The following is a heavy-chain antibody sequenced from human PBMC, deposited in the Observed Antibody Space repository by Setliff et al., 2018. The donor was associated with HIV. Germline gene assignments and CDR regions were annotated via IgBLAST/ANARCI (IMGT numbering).Heavy chain of an antibody. CDR3: ARRTYGSGRFDP. V-gene: IGHV4-39*01. D-gene: IGHD6-19*01. Sequence: PSETLSLTCTVSGASISSSSHHWAWIRQPPGKGLEYIGNIYYTGSTHHNPSLESRVATSVDTSKNQFSLKLSSVTAADTAVYYCARRTYGSGRFDPWGQGTLVTVSS. J-gene: IGHJ5*02. CDR1: GASISSSSHH. CDR2: IYYTGST.